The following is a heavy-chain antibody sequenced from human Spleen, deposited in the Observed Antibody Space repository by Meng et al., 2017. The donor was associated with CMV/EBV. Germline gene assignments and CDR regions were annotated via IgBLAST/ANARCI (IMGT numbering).Heavy chain of an antibody. CDR3: ARGVGSSSREAFDI. CDR2: INHSGST. D-gene: IGHD6-13*01. Sequence: SETLSLTCAVYGGSFSAYYWSWIRQPPGKGLEWIGEINHSGSTNYNPSLKSRVTISVDTSKNQFSLKLSSVTAADTAVYYCARGVGSSSREAFDIWGQGTMVTVSS. CDR1: GGSFSAYY. V-gene: IGHV4-34*01. J-gene: IGHJ3*02.